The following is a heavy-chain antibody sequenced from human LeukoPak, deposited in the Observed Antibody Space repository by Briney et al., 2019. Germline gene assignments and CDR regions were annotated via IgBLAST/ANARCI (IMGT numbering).Heavy chain of an antibody. Sequence: SETLSLTCTVSGGSISSSSYYWGWIRQPPGKGLEWIGSIYYSGSTYYNPSLKSRVTISVDTSKNQFSLKLSSVTAADTAVYYCARAKRAGSSGYFNPWGQGTLVTVSS. V-gene: IGHV4-39*07. J-gene: IGHJ5*02. CDR1: GGSISSSSYY. CDR2: IYYSGST. CDR3: ARAKRAGSSGYFNP. D-gene: IGHD3-22*01.